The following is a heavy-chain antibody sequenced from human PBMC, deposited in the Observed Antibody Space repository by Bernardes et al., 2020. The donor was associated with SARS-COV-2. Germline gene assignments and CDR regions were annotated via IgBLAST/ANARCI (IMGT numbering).Heavy chain of an antibody. CDR3: VRDNTRWLPRYFDL. V-gene: IGHV3-7*01. CDR1: GFAFNDYW. Sequence: GGSLRLSCAASGFAFNDYWMSWVRQTPGKGLEWLVNIDQDGGEIYSVGSVKGRFTISRDNTENSLSLQMNNLRAEDTAIYYCVRDNTRWLPRYFDLWGRGTLVTVSS. D-gene: IGHD5-18*01. J-gene: IGHJ2*01. CDR2: IDQDGGEI.